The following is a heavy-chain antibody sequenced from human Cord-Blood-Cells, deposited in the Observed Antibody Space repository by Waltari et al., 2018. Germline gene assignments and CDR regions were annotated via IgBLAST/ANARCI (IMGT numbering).Heavy chain of an antibody. D-gene: IGHD2-15*01. CDR1: GGSIRSGGYY. J-gene: IGHJ6*02. Sequence: QVQLQESGPGLVKPSQTLSPTCTVSGGSIRSGGYYWSWIRQHPGKGLEWIGYIYYSGSTYYNPSLKGRVTISVDTSKNQFSLKLSSVTAADTAVYYRARAAAVYYYYGMDVWGQGTTVTVSS. V-gene: IGHV4-31*03. CDR3: ARAAAVYYYYGMDV. CDR2: IYYSGST.